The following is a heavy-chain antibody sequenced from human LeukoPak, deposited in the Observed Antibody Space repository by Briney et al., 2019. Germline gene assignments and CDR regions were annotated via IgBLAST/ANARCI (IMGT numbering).Heavy chain of an antibody. Sequence: PGGSLRLSCAASGFTFSSYALSWVRQAPGKGLEWVSTISGSGGSTYYADSVKGRFTISRDNSKNTLYVQMNSLRAEDTAVYYRARDHTYFYGSGSYYTFDYYMDVWGKGTTVTVSS. D-gene: IGHD3-10*01. CDR2: ISGSGGST. V-gene: IGHV3-23*01. CDR3: ARDHTYFYGSGSYYTFDYYMDV. J-gene: IGHJ6*03. CDR1: GFTFSSYA.